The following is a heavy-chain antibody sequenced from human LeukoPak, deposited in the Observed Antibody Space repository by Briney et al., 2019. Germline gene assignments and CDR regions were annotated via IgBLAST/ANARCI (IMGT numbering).Heavy chain of an antibody. V-gene: IGHV4-59*01. D-gene: IGHD3-10*01. J-gene: IGHJ6*02. Sequence: SETLSLTCTVSGGSISSYYWSWIRQPPGKGLEWIGYIYYSGSTNYNPSLKSRVTISVDTPKNQFSLKLSSVTAADTAVYYCARVRDGMDVWGQGTTVTVSS. CDR3: ARVRDGMDV. CDR2: IYYSGST. CDR1: GGSISSYY.